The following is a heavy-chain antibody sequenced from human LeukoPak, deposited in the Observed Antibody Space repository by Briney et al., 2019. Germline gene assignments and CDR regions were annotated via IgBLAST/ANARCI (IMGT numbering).Heavy chain of an antibody. CDR2: INTDGSST. J-gene: IGHJ4*02. D-gene: IGHD2-2*01. Sequence: GGSLRLSCAASGFTFSSYWMHWVRQAPGKGLVWVSRINTDGSSTSYADSVKGRFTISRDNSKNTLYLQMNSLRAEDTAVYYCANHYCSSTSCYLTNWGQGTLVTVSS. V-gene: IGHV3-74*01. CDR3: ANHYCSSTSCYLTN. CDR1: GFTFSSYW.